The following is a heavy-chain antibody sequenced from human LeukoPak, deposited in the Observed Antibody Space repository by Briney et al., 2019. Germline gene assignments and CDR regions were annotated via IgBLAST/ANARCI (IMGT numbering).Heavy chain of an antibody. CDR1: GGSISSYY. CDR3: AKSGGYGLIDH. J-gene: IGHJ4*02. CDR2: IYYSGST. D-gene: IGHD1-26*01. Sequence: SETLSLTCTVSGGSISSYYWSWIRQPPGKGLEWIGYIYYSGSTNYNPSLKSRVTISIETSKNQISLRLNSVTAADTAMYYCAKSGGYGLIDHWGQGTLVTVSS. V-gene: IGHV4-59*08.